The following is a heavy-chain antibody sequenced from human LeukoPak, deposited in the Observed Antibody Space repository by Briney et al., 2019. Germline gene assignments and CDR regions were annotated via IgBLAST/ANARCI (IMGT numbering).Heavy chain of an antibody. CDR1: GGSISYYY. CDR3: ARYYCSSTSCYPYFQH. V-gene: IGHV4-4*07. D-gene: IGHD2-2*01. J-gene: IGHJ1*01. CDR2: IYASGVT. Sequence: SETLSLTCTVSGGSISYYYYSWIRQPAGKGLEWIGRIYASGVTNYNPSLKSRVTMSLDTSKNQFSLKLSSVTAADTAVYYCARYYCSSTSCYPYFQHWGQGTLVTVSS.